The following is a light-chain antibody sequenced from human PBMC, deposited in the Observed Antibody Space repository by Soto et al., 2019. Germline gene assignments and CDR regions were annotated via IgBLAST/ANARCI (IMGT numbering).Light chain of an antibody. V-gene: IGLV2-14*01. Sequence: QSLLTQPPSASGSPGQSVTIPCTGTYSDIGAYNYVSWYQQRPGEAPKLIIYEVTDRPSGVYNRFSGSKSGNTASLNISGLQAEDEAEYYCSSYTNINTRACVFGTGTKVTVL. CDR3: SSYTNINTRACV. CDR1: YSDIGAYNY. J-gene: IGLJ1*01. CDR2: EVT.